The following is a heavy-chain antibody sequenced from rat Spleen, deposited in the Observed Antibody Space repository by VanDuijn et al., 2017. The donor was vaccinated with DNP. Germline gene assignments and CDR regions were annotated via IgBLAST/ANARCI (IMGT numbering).Heavy chain of an antibody. CDR3: ATHDYASWG. CDR2: ITTSDGST. Sequence: EVELVESGGGLVQPGRSLKLSCAAAGFSFSNYNMAWVRQAPKKGLEWVATITTSDGSTYYPDSVKGRCTISRDDAESSLYLQMNSLKSEDTATYYCATHDYASWGWGQGVMVTVSS. J-gene: IGHJ2*01. V-gene: IGHV5-25*01. CDR1: GFSFSNYN. D-gene: IGHD1-2*01.